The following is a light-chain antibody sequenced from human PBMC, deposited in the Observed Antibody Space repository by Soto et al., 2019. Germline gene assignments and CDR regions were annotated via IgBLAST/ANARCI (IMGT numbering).Light chain of an antibody. CDR1: SSDVGGYNY. CDR2: EVS. V-gene: IGLV2-14*01. CDR3: SSYTSSSHYV. Sequence: QSVLSHPASVSWSPGQVITISCTGTSSDVGGYNYVSWYQQHPGKAPKLMIYEVSNRPSGVSNRFSGSKSGNTASLTISGLQAEEEADYYCSSYTSSSHYVFGTGTKVTVL. J-gene: IGLJ1*01.